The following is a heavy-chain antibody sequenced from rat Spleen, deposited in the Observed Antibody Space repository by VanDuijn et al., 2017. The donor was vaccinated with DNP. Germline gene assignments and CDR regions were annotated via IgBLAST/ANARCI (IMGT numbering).Heavy chain of an antibody. Sequence: QVQLKESGPGLVQPSQTLSLTCTVSGFSLTSYGVNWVRQPPGKGLEWLATISSGGGTFYNSPPKSRLTISRDTSKSQVFLRMNSLQTEDTAMYFCTRDDTIAAIWYWGQGVMVTVSS. CDR2: ISSGGGT. CDR1: GFSLTSYG. CDR3: TRDDTIAAIWY. D-gene: IGHD1-2*01. V-gene: IGHV2S12*01. J-gene: IGHJ2*01.